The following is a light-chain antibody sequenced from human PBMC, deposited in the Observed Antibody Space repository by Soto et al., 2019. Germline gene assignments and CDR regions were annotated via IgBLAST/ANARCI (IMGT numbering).Light chain of an antibody. CDR3: QQYGSSIT. V-gene: IGKV3-11*01. CDR2: DAS. Sequence: EIVLTQSPATLSLSPGERATLSCRASQSVSSYLAWYQQKPGQAPRLLIYDASNRATGIQARFSGSGSGTDSTLTIRRLEPEDFAVFYCQQYGSSITCGQGTRLEIK. CDR1: QSVSSY. J-gene: IGKJ5*01.